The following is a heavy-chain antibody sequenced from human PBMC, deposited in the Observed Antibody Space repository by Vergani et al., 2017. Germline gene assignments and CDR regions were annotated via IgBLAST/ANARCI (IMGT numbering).Heavy chain of an antibody. D-gene: IGHD6-13*01. CDR3: ARAAAGFSFDY. J-gene: IGHJ4*02. CDR1: GGSFSGYY. Sequence: QVQLQQWGAGLLKPSETLSLTCAVYGGSFSGYYWSWIRQPPGKGLEWIGEINHSGSTNYSPSFQGHVTISADKSISTAYLQWSSLKASDTAMYYCARAAAGFSFDYWGQGTLVTVSS. CDR2: INHSGST. V-gene: IGHV4-34*01.